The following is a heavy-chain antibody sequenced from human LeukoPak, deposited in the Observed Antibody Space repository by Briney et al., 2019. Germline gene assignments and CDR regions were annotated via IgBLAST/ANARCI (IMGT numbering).Heavy chain of an antibody. D-gene: IGHD2-2*01. Sequence: ASVKVSCKASGYTFTGYYMHWVRQAPGQGLEWMGWINPNSGGTNYAQKFQGRVTMTRDTSISTAYMELSRLRSDDTAVYYCARVRGYCSSTSCSPFNWFGPWGQGTLVTVSS. CDR3: ARVRGYCSSTSCSPFNWFGP. CDR1: GYTFTGYY. CDR2: INPNSGGT. V-gene: IGHV1-2*02. J-gene: IGHJ5*02.